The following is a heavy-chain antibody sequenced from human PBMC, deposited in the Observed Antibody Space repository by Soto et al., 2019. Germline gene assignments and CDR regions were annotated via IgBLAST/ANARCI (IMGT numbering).Heavy chain of an antibody. D-gene: IGHD4-17*01. CDR3: TAGDSSHPTTGVYYYYYGMDV. CDR2: ISYDGSNK. J-gene: IGHJ6*02. CDR1: GFTFSSYA. V-gene: IGHV3-30-3*01. Sequence: GGSLRLSCAASGFTFSSYAMHWVRQAPGKGLEWVAVISYDGSNKYYADSVKGRFTISRDNSKNTLYLQMNSLRAEDPAVYYCTAGDSSHPTTGVYYYYYGMDVWGQGTTVTVSS.